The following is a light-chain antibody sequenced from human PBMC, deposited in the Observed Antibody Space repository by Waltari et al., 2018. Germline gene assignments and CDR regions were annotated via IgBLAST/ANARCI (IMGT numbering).Light chain of an antibody. Sequence: DIRMTQSPSTLSASAGDRVIISCRASQSISKGFTWYQQKPGKAPKPLIYESSTLQSGVPSRFSGTGSGTDFTLTISSLQPDDFATYYCQQYNSYSLLTFGGGTKVEIK. CDR1: QSISKG. CDR2: ESS. V-gene: IGKV1-5*03. J-gene: IGKJ4*01. CDR3: QQYNSYSLLT.